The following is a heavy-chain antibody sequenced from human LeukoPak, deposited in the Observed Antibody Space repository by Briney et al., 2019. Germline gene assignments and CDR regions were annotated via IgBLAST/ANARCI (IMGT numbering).Heavy chain of an antibody. CDR2: INPSGGST. Sequence: ASVKVSCKASGYTFTTYYMHWVRQAPGQGLEWMGIINPSGGSTSYAQKFQGRVTMTRDMSTSTVYMELSSLRSEDTAVYYCARAPIMITFGGVIVIHSFDYYYYMDVWGKGTTVTASS. CDR3: ARAPIMITFGGVIVIHSFDYYYYMDV. CDR1: GYTFTTYY. V-gene: IGHV1-46*01. J-gene: IGHJ6*03. D-gene: IGHD3-16*02.